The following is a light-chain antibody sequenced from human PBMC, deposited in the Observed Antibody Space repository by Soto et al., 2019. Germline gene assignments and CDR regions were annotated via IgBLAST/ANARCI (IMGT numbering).Light chain of an antibody. V-gene: IGKV3-15*01. Sequence: EVVMTQSPATLSVSPGESATLSCRASQSISSNKLAWYQQKPGQAPRLLLFGVSSRATGIPARFSGSGSGTDFSLTISSLQSEDFAVYYCQHYNNWPLTFGGGTKVDIK. CDR3: QHYNNWPLT. J-gene: IGKJ4*01. CDR2: GVS. CDR1: QSISSN.